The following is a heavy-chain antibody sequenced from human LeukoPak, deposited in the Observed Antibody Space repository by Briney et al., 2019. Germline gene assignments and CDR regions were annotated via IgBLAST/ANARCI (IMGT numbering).Heavy chain of an antibody. D-gene: IGHD2-2*01. V-gene: IGHV1-69*13. CDR3: ARAFAGYCSSTSCPNYYYYYYMDV. Sequence: SVKVSYKASGGTFSSYAISWVRQAPGHGLEWMGGIIPIFGTANYAQKFQGRVTITADESTSTAYMELSSLRSEDTAVYYCARAFAGYCSSTSCPNYYYYYYMDVWGKGTTVTVSS. J-gene: IGHJ6*03. CDR2: IIPIFGTA. CDR1: GGTFSSYA.